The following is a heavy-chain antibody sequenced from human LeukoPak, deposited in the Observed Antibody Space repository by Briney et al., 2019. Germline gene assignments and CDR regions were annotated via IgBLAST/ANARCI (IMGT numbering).Heavy chain of an antibody. D-gene: IGHD1-26*01. Sequence: PGRSLRLSCAASGFTFSSYGMHWVRQAPGKGLEWVSVIYSGGSTYYADSVKGRFTISRDNSKNTLYLQMNSLRAEDTAVYYCARDVGAIWAFDIWGQGTMVTVSS. J-gene: IGHJ3*02. V-gene: IGHV3-53*01. CDR3: ARDVGAIWAFDI. CDR1: GFTFSSYG. CDR2: IYSGGST.